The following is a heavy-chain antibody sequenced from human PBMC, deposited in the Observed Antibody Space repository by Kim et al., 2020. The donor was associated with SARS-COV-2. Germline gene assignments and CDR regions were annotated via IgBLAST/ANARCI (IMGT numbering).Heavy chain of an antibody. J-gene: IGHJ4*02. Sequence: YNPSLKSRVTISVDTSKNQFSLKLSSVTAADTAVYYCARVRRVQGVNFDYWGQGTLVTVSS. V-gene: IGHV4-30-2*05. CDR3: ARVRRVQGVNFDY. D-gene: IGHD3-10*01.